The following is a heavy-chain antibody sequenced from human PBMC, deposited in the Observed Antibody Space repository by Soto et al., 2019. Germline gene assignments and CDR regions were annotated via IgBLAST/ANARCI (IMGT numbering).Heavy chain of an antibody. V-gene: IGHV3-33*01. CDR3: AREPPAAAGPYSMDV. Sequence: GGSLRLSCAASGFTFSSYGMHWVRRAPGKGLERVAVIWYDGSNKYYADSVKGRFTISRDNSKNTLYLQMNSLRAEDTAVYYCAREPPAAAGPYSMDVWGQGTTVTVSS. CDR2: IWYDGSNK. J-gene: IGHJ6*02. CDR1: GFTFSSYG. D-gene: IGHD6-13*01.